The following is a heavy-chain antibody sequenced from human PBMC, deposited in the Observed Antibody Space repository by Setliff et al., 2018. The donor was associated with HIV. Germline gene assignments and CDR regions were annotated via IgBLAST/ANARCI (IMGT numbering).Heavy chain of an antibody. CDR3: AAQGVL. V-gene: IGHV3-7*01. CDR2: ISPDGSAT. Sequence: PGGSLRLSFAASGFTFSSAWMGWVRQAPAKGLEWVANISPDGSATYYVDSVKGRFTISRDNAKNSLYLQLNSLRVEDTAVYFCAAQGVLWGQGTQVTVSS. CDR1: GFTFSSAW. J-gene: IGHJ4*02.